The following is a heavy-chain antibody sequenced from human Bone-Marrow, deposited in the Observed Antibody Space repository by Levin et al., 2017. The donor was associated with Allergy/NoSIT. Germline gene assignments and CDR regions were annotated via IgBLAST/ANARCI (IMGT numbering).Heavy chain of an antibody. D-gene: IGHD6-19*01. J-gene: IGHJ4*02. CDR3: AGGGIPVAGSFRHSLDY. CDR1: GFSFSSYG. V-gene: IGHV3-30*02. Sequence: GGSLRLSCAATGFSFSSYGMHWVRQAPGKGLEWVALIRYDGTDKYYADSVKGRFTISRDNSKNVLYLQMNSLRVEDTAVYYCAGGGIPVAGSFRHSLDYWGQGTLVTVSS. CDR2: IRYDGTDK.